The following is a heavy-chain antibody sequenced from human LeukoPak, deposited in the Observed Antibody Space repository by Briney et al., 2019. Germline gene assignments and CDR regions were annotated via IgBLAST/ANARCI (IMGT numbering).Heavy chain of an antibody. J-gene: IGHJ4*02. CDR1: GGSFGGYY. Sequence: PSETLSLTCAVYGGSFGGYYWSWIRQPPGKGLEWIGEINHSGSTNYNPSLKSRVTISVDTSKNQFSLKLSSVTAADTAVYYCARAPVLSGLQYPFYYFDYWGQGTLVTVSS. CDR3: ARAPVLSGLQYPFYYFDY. V-gene: IGHV4-34*01. D-gene: IGHD2-2*02. CDR2: INHSGST.